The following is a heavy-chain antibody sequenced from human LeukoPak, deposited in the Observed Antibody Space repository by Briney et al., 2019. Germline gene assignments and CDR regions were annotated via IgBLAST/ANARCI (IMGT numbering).Heavy chain of an antibody. D-gene: IGHD3-3*01. V-gene: IGHV3-30*01. Sequence: GRSLRLSCAASGFTFSSYAMHWVRQAPGKGLEWVVVISYNGSNKKYADSVKGRFTNSRDNSKNTLYLQMNSLRTEDTAVYYCARGATIFGVVTYDYWGQGTLVTVSS. CDR1: GFTFSSYA. J-gene: IGHJ4*02. CDR2: ISYNGSNK. CDR3: ARGATIFGVVTYDY.